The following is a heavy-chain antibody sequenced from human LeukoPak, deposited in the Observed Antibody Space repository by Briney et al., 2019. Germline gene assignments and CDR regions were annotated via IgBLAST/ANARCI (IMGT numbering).Heavy chain of an antibody. V-gene: IGHV3-7*01. Sequence: GGSLRLSCAASGFTVSSNYMSWVRQAPGKGLEWVANIKQDGSEKYYVDSVKGRFTISRDNAKNSLYLQMNSLRAEDTAVYYCARESGIAAALDLWGQGTLVTVSS. CDR3: ARESGIAAALDL. CDR2: IKQDGSEK. J-gene: IGHJ5*02. D-gene: IGHD6-13*01. CDR1: GFTVSSNY.